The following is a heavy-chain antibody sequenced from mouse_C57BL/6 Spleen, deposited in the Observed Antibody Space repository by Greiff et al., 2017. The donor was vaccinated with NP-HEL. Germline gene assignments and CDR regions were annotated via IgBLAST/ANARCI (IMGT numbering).Heavy chain of an antibody. CDR2: IDPETGGT. CDR3: TRYGPYYFDY. Sequence: QVQLQQSGAELVRPGASVTLSCKASGYTFTDYEMHWVKQTPVHGLEWIGAIDPETGGTDYNQKFKGKAILTADKSSSTAYMELRSLTSEDSAVYYCTRYGPYYFDYWGQGTTLTVSS. CDR1: GYTFTDYE. V-gene: IGHV1-15*01. D-gene: IGHD1-1*02. J-gene: IGHJ2*01.